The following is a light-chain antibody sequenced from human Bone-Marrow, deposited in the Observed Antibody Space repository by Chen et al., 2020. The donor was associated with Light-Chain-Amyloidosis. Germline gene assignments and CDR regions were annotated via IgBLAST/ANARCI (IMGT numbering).Light chain of an antibody. V-gene: IGLV2-14*01. CDR3: SSYTITNTLV. CDR1: SSDGGGDNH. J-gene: IGLJ1*01. Sequence: QSALTQPASVSGSPGQSITISCTGTSSDGGGDNHVSWYQQHPDKAPKLMISEVTNRPSSVPDRFSGSKSDNTASLTISGLQTEDEADYCCSSYTITNTLVFGSGTRVTVL. CDR2: EVT.